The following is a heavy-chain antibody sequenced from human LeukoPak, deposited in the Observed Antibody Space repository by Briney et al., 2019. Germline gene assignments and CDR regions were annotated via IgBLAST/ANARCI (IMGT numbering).Heavy chain of an antibody. CDR1: GYTFIRYA. CDR2: INMYTANP. J-gene: IGHJ4*02. Sequence: GASVKVSCKASGYTFIRYAINWLRQVPGQGLEWMGRINMYTANPAYAQGFTERFVFSLDTSVSTAYLEISNLKAEDTAVYYCARHDNDDDFDYWGQGTLVTVSS. V-gene: IGHV7-4-1*02. CDR3: ARHDNDDDFDY. D-gene: IGHD3-16*01.